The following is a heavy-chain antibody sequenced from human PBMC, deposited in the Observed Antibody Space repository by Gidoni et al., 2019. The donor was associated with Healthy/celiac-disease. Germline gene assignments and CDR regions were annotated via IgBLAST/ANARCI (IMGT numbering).Heavy chain of an antibody. CDR2: INPNSGGT. Sequence: QVQLVQSGAEVKKPGASVKVSCKASGYTFTGYYMHWVRQAPGQGLEWMGWINPNSGGTNYAQKFQGRVTMTRDTSISTAYMELSRLRSDDTAVYYCARDLELEHWDNWFDPWGQGTLVTVSS. D-gene: IGHD1-1*01. CDR1: GYTFTGYY. CDR3: ARDLELEHWDNWFDP. J-gene: IGHJ5*02. V-gene: IGHV1-2*02.